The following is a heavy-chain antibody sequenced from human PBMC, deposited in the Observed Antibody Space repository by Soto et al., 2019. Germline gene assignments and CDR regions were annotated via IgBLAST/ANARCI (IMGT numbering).Heavy chain of an antibody. CDR2: INHSGST. CDR1: GGSFSGYY. Sequence: SETLSLTCAVYGGSFSGYYWSWIRQPPGKGLEWIGEINHSGSTNYNPSLKSRVTISVDTSKNQFSLKLSSVTAADTAVYYCARAYGDYAYYYYYYMDVSGKGTTVTVSS. CDR3: ARAYGDYAYYYYYYMDV. J-gene: IGHJ6*03. V-gene: IGHV4-34*01. D-gene: IGHD4-17*01.